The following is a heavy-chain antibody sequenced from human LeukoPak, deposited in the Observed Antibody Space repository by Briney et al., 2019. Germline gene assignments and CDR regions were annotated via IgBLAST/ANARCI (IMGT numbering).Heavy chain of an antibody. V-gene: IGHV1-18*01. D-gene: IGHD5-18*01. J-gene: IGHJ4*02. CDR2: ISAYNGNT. CDR3: ARRRGYSYGGYYFDY. Sequence: ASVKASCKASGYTFTSYGISWVRQAPGQGLEWMGWISAYNGNTNYAQKLQGRVTMTTDTSTSTAYMELRSLRSDDTAVYYCARRRGYSYGGYYFDYWGQGTLVTVSS. CDR1: GYTFTSYG.